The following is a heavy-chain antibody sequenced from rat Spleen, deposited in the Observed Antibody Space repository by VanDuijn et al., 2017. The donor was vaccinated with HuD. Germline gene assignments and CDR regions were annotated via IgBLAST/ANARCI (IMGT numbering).Heavy chain of an antibody. V-gene: IGHV5-20*01. CDR3: TTDPPYTTDYYPLVIDA. CDR1: GFNFNDYW. J-gene: IGHJ4*01. D-gene: IGHD1-6*01. CDR2: ISYDGSST. Sequence: EVKLVESGGGLVQPGRSLKLSCAATGFNFNDYWMGWVRQAPTKGLEWVATISYDGSSTYYRDSVKGRFTISRDNAKSTLYLQMDSLRSEDTATYYCTTDPPYTTDYYPLVIDAWGQGASVTVSS.